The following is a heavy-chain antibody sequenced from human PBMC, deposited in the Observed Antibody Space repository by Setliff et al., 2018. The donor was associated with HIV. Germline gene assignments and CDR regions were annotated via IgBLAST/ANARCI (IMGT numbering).Heavy chain of an antibody. D-gene: IGHD2-15*01. CDR3: ARNPCSGGSCPDAFDI. J-gene: IGHJ3*02. V-gene: IGHV4-38-2*01. Sequence: PSETLSLTCDVSGFSISSRYYWGWIRQSPGKGLEWIGNIYHTGSSYYNPSLNDRATISVDTSKTQFSLKLSSVTAADTAVYYCARNPCSGGSCPDAFDIWGQGTMVTVSS. CDR2: IYHTGSS. CDR1: GFSISSRYY.